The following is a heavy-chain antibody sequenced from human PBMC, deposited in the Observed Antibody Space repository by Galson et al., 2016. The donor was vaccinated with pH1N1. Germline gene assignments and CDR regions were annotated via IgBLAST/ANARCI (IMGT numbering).Heavy chain of an antibody. CDR2: INWNGAST. D-gene: IGHD2-8*01. CDR3: ARAGGILYDFDY. CDR1: GFTFDDYG. Sequence: SLRLSCAASGFTFDDYGMSWVRQAPGKGLEWVSLINWNGASTSYADSVKGRFTISRDNAKNSLKVTSVTAADTAVYYCARAGGILYDFDYWGQGSLVTVTS. J-gene: IGHJ4*02. V-gene: IGHV3-20*04.